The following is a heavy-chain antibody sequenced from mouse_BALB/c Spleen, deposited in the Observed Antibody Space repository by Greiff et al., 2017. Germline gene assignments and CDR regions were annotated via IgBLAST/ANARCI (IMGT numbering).Heavy chain of an antibody. V-gene: IGHV1S81*02. CDR2: INPSNGGT. CDR3: TRLNLTIVDY. CDR1: GYTFTSYY. J-gene: IGHJ4*01. Sequence: QVQLKQSGAELVKPGASVKLSCKASGYTFTSYYMYWVKQRPGQGLEWIGEINPSNGGTNFNEKFKSKATLTVDKSSSTAYMQLSSLTSEDSAVYYCTRLNLTIVDYWGQGTSVTVSA.